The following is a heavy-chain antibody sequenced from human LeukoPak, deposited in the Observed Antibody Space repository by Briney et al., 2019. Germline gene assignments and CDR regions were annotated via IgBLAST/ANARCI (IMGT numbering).Heavy chain of an antibody. V-gene: IGHV3-33*06. J-gene: IGHJ4*02. D-gene: IGHD4/OR15-4a*01. CDR3: AKDRQDYGAH. CDR2: IWYDGSNK. CDR1: GFTSSSYG. Sequence: PGRSLRLSCAASGFTSSSYGMHWVRQAPGKGLEWVAVIWYDGSNKYYADSVKGRFTISRDNSKNTLYLQMNSLRTEDAAVYYCAKDRQDYGAHWGQGALVTVSS.